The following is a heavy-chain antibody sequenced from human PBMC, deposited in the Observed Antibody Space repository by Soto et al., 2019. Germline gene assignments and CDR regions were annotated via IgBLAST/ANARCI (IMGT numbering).Heavy chain of an antibody. Sequence: GGSLRLSCVASGFSFSSYAMSWVRQAPGKGLEWVSAINDNGVTTYYADSVKGRFTISRDNSKNTLYLQMNSLRAEDTAVYYCARRGPGTYFDYWGQGTLVTVSS. CDR1: GFSFSSYA. CDR3: ARRGPGTYFDY. V-gene: IGHV3-23*01. D-gene: IGHD6-13*01. CDR2: INDNGVTT. J-gene: IGHJ4*02.